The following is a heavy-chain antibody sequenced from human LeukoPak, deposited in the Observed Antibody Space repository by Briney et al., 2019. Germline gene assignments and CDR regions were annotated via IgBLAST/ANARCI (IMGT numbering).Heavy chain of an antibody. CDR2: IYYSGST. V-gene: IGHV4-59*01. J-gene: IGHJ4*02. CDR1: GGSISSYY. D-gene: IGHD2-21*01. Sequence: SETLSLTCTVSGGSISSYYWSWIRQPPGKGLEWIGYIYYSGSTNYNPSLKSRVTISVDTSKNQFSLKLCSVTAADTAVYYCARYGGGGGYFDYWGQGTLVTVSS. CDR3: ARYGGGGGYFDY.